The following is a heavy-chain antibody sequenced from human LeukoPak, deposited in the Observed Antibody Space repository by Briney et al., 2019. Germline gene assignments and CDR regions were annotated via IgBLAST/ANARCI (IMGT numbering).Heavy chain of an antibody. Sequence: GASVKVSCKVSGYTLTELSMHWVRQAPGKGLEWMGGFDPEDGETIYAQKFQGRVTMTEDTSTDIAYMELSSLRSEDTAVYYCATVSPDGDIQLNWFDPWGQGTLVTVSS. J-gene: IGHJ5*02. V-gene: IGHV1-24*01. CDR1: GYTLTELS. D-gene: IGHD5-18*01. CDR3: ATVSPDGDIQLNWFDP. CDR2: FDPEDGET.